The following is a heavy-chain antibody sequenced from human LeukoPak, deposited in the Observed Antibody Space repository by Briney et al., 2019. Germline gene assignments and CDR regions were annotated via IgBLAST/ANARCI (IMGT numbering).Heavy chain of an antibody. Sequence: ASVKVSCKASGYTFTNYYIHWVRQAPGHGLEWMGISNPSGDSTNYAQKFQGRVTMTRDTSTSTVYMELSSLRSEDTAVYYCAKYDFWSGYPQGGGAFDIWGQGTMVTVSS. V-gene: IGHV1-46*01. CDR1: GYTFTNYY. J-gene: IGHJ3*02. D-gene: IGHD3-3*01. CDR3: AKYDFWSGYPQGGGAFDI. CDR2: SNPSGDST.